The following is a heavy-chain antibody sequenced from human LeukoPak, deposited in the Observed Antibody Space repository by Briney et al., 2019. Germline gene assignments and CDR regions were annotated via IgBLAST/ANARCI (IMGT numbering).Heavy chain of an antibody. Sequence: GASVKLSCKASGYTFTSYDINWVRQATGQGLEWMGWMDPNSGNTSYAQNFQGRVTMTRNTSISTAYMELSSLRPEHTPVYYCARAGVTTGDYWGQGTLVTVSS. CDR2: MDPNSGNT. CDR1: GYTFTSYD. J-gene: IGHJ4*02. V-gene: IGHV1-8*01. CDR3: ARAGVTTGDY. D-gene: IGHD4-17*01.